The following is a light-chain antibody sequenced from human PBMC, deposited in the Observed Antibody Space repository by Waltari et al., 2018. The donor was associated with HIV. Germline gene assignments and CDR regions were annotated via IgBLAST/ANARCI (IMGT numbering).Light chain of an antibody. CDR1: SNDVGVGKH. J-gene: IGLJ3*02. CDR2: EVR. Sequence: QSALTQPPPASGSPGSSVTIPCTGISNDVGVGKHVSWYQQSPGKAPKFIIYEVRKRPSGVPDRYSGSKSGNTASLTVSGLQADDEADYYCSSYAGSSTWVFGGGTKLTVL. V-gene: IGLV2-8*01. CDR3: SSYAGSSTWV.